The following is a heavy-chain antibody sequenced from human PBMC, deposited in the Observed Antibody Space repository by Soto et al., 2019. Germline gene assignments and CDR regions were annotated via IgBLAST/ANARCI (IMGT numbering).Heavy chain of an antibody. D-gene: IGHD3-3*01. CDR2: ISYDGSNK. Sequence: GGSLRLSCAASGFTFSSYGMHWVRQAPGKGLEWVAVISYDGSNKYYADSVKGRFTISRDNSKNTLYLQINSLRAEDTAVYYCAKDPDFWSGYLDYWGQGTLVTVSS. J-gene: IGHJ4*02. V-gene: IGHV3-30*18. CDR3: AKDPDFWSGYLDY. CDR1: GFTFSSYG.